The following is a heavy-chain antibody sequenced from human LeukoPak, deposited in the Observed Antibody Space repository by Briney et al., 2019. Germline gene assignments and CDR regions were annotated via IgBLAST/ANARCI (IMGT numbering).Heavy chain of an antibody. CDR2: IKQDGSDK. Sequence: GGSLRLSCAASGFTFSSYAMSWVRQAPGKGLEWVAIIKQDGSDKYYVDSVEGRFIISRDNAKNSLYLQMNSLRAEDTAVYYCLTSTRSHRFDYWGQGTLVTVSP. CDR3: LTSTRSHRFDY. V-gene: IGHV3-7*01. D-gene: IGHD2-15*01. J-gene: IGHJ4*02. CDR1: GFTFSSYA.